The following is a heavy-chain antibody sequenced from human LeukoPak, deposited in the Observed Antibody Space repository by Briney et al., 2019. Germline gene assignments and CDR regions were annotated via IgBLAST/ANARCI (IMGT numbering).Heavy chain of an antibody. CDR1: GYTFTNYA. CDR3: AKTAVFGGVIAHWYYYYGMDV. Sequence: ASVKVSCKASGYTFTNYAMHWVRQAPGQRLEWMGWINAGNGNTKYSQKFQGRVTITRDTSASTAYMELSSLRSEDTAVYYCAKTAVFGGVIAHWYYYYGMDVWGQGTTVTVSS. V-gene: IGHV1-3*01. J-gene: IGHJ6*02. D-gene: IGHD3-16*02. CDR2: INAGNGNT.